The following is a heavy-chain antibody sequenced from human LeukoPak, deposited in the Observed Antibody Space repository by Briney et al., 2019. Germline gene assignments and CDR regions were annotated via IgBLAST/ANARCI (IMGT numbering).Heavy chain of an antibody. V-gene: IGHV4-34*01. Sequence: SETLSLTCAVYGGSFSGYYWSWIRQPPGKGLEWIGEINHSGSTNYNPSLKSRVTISVDTSKNQFSLKLSSVTAADTAVCYCASYYYDSSGHNSLDYWGQGTLVTVSS. CDR1: GGSFSGYY. J-gene: IGHJ4*02. CDR3: ASYYYDSSGHNSLDY. D-gene: IGHD3-22*01. CDR2: INHSGST.